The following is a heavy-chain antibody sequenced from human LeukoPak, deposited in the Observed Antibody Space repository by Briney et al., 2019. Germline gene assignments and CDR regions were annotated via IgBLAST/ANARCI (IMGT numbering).Heavy chain of an antibody. CDR2: ISSSSSYI. CDR1: GFTVSSNY. D-gene: IGHD6-13*01. V-gene: IGHV3-21*01. CDR3: ARDRSSWSLFDY. J-gene: IGHJ4*02. Sequence: GGSLRLSCAASGFTVSSNYMSWVRQAPGKGLEWVSSISSSSSYIYYADSVKGRFTISRDNAKNSLYLQMNSLRAEDTAVYYCARDRSSWSLFDYWGQGTLVTVSS.